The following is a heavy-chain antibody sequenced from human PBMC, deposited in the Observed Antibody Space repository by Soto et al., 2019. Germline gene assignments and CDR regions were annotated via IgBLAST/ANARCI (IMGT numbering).Heavy chain of an antibody. Sequence: QVQLVQSGAEVKKPGSSVKVSCKASGGTFSSYTISWVRQAPGQGLEWMGRIIPILGIANYAQKFQGRVTIPANKSTSTAYMELSSLRSEATAVFYCERDNYGSGRTPGGRVTLCTVSA. J-gene: IGHJ4*02. D-gene: IGHD3-10*01. CDR1: GGTFSSYT. V-gene: IGHV1-69*08. CDR2: IIPILGIA. CDR3: ERDNYGSGRTP.